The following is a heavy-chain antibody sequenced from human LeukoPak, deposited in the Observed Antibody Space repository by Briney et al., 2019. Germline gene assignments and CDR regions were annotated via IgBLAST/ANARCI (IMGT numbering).Heavy chain of an antibody. CDR1: GYTFTGYY. CDR3: ARDWRGCSSTSCSARDWFDP. CDR2: INPNSGGA. J-gene: IGHJ5*02. D-gene: IGHD2-2*01. V-gene: IGHV1-2*06. Sequence: ASVKVSCKASGYTFTGYYMHWVRQAPGQGLEWMGRINPNSGGANYAQKFQGRVTMTRDTSISTAYMELSRLRSDDTAVYYCARDWRGCSSTSCSARDWFDPWGQGTLVTVSS.